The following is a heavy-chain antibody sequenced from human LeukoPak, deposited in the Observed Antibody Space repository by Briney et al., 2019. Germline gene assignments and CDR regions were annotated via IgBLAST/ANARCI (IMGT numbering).Heavy chain of an antibody. V-gene: IGHV3-11*01. J-gene: IGHJ5*01. CDR3: ARGARRYGDFDS. CDR2: IANSGRTF. D-gene: IGHD4-17*01. Sequence: GGSLRLSCAASGFTFSDDYMSWIRQAPGKGLEWVSYIANSGRTFYYADSVKGRFTISRDNTKKSLYLQMNNLRAEDTAIYYCARGARRYGDFDSRGQGTLVTVSS. CDR1: GFTFSDDY.